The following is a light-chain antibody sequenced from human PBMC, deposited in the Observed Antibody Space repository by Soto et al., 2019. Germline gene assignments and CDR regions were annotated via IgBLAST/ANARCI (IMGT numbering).Light chain of an antibody. CDR3: QRYDGY. J-gene: IGKJ2*01. CDR2: DAS. CDR1: QTMSTW. Sequence: DSQMTQSPSTLSASVGDRVTITCRASQTMSTWLAWYQQKPGKAPKLLIYDASSLRSGVPSRFSCSGSGTEFTLTINSLQPDDFATYYCQRYDGYFGQGTKLEIK. V-gene: IGKV1-5*01.